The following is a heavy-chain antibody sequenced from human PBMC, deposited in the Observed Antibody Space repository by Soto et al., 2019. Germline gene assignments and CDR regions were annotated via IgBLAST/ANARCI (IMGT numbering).Heavy chain of an antibody. D-gene: IGHD2-2*01. CDR1: GFTFSSYA. CDR2: ISGSGGST. V-gene: IGHV3-23*01. CDR3: ASHCSSTSCYAPGAWYFDL. Sequence: EVQLLESGGGLVQPGGSLRLSCAASGFTFSSYAISWVRQAPGKGLEWVSAISGSGGSTYYADSVKGRFTISRDNSKNTLYLQMNSLRAEDTAVYYCASHCSSTSCYAPGAWYFDLWGRGTLVTVSS. J-gene: IGHJ2*01.